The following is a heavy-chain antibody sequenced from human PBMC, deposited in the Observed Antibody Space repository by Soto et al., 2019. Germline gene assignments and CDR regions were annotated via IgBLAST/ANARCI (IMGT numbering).Heavy chain of an antibody. CDR2: IDPSDSQT. CDR3: ARQIYDSDTGPNFQYYFDS. D-gene: IGHD3-22*01. Sequence: GESLKISCKGSGYSFAGYWITWVRQKPGKGLEWMGRIDPSDSQTYYSPSFRGHVTISVTKSITTVFLQWSSLRASDTAMYYRARQIYDSDTGPNFQYYFDSWGQGTPVTVSS. J-gene: IGHJ4*02. CDR1: GYSFAGYW. V-gene: IGHV5-10-1*01.